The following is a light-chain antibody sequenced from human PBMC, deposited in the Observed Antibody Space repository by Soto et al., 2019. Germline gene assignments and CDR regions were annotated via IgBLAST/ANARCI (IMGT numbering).Light chain of an antibody. V-gene: IGLV2-8*01. J-gene: IGLJ1*01. CDR1: SSDIGGYNY. CDR2: EVS. CDR3: SSCAGSNNYV. Sequence: QSVRTQPPSASGSPGQSVTISCTGTSSDIGGYNYVSWYQQHPGKAPKLMIYEVSKRPSGVPDRFSGSKSGNTASLTVSGLQAEDEADYYCSSCAGSNNYVFGSGTKVTVL.